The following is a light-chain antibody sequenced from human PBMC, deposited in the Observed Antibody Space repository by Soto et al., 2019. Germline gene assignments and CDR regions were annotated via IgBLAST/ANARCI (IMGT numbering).Light chain of an antibody. CDR1: QNVLYSSNNKNY. V-gene: IGKV4-1*01. CDR2: WAS. CDR3: QQYYNPPWT. J-gene: IGKJ1*01. Sequence: DIVMTDFPDSLAGCLGERGTISCKSSQNVLYSSNNKNYLAWYQQKPGQPPNLLIYWASTRESGVPDRFSGSGSGPNTTLAISRLQAEDAAVYSCQQYYNPPWTFGQGTKVDIK.